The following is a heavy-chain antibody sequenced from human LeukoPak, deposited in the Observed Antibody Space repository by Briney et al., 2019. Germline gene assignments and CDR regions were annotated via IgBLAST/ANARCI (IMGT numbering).Heavy chain of an antibody. Sequence: ASETLSLTCAVSGGSISSSSYSWGWIRQPPGKGLEWIGSIYYSGSTYYNPSLKSRVTISVDTSKNQFSLKLSSVTAADTAVYYCARLVLELSSTAGHWGQGTLVTVSS. CDR1: GGSISSSSYS. V-gene: IGHV4-39*01. CDR2: IYYSGST. D-gene: IGHD1-7*01. CDR3: ARLVLELSSTAGH. J-gene: IGHJ4*02.